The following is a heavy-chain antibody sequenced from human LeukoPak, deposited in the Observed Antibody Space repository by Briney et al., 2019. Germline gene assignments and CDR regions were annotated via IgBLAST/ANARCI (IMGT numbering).Heavy chain of an antibody. J-gene: IGHJ3*02. V-gene: IGHV1-2*02. CDR2: INPNSGCT. D-gene: IGHD4-17*01. Sequence: ASVKVSCKASVYTFTGYYMHWVRQAPGQGLEWMGWINPNSGCTNYAQKFQGRVTMTRDTSISTAYMELSRLRSDDTAVYYCARANDYGDSCDAFDIWGQGTMVTVSS. CDR3: ARANDYGDSCDAFDI. CDR1: VYTFTGYY.